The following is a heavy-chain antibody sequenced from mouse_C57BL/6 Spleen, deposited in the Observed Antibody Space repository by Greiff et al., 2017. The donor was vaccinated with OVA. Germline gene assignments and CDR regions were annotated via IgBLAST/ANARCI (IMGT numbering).Heavy chain of an antibody. CDR2: IHPNSGST. J-gene: IGHJ3*01. CDR1: GYTFTSYW. D-gene: IGHD1-1*01. V-gene: IGHV1-64*01. Sequence: QVQLQQPGAELVKPGASVKLSCKASGYTFTSYWMHWVKQRPGQGLEWIGMIHPNSGSTNYNEKFKSKATLTVDKSSSTAYMQLSSLTSEDSAFYYCARGPNSSGSTWFAYRGQGTLVTVSA. CDR3: ARGPNSSGSTWFAY.